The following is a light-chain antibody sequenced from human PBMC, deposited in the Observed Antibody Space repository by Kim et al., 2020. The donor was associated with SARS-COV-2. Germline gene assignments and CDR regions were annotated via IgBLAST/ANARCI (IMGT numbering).Light chain of an antibody. Sequence: ELVLTQSSGTLSLSPGEGATLSCRASQSVNGRFLAWYQQTPGQAPRLLIYGASTRATGIPDRFSGSGYGTDFTLTISRLEPEDFAMYYCQQYDSSVWTFGRGNKVDIK. CDR3: QQYDSSVWT. J-gene: IGKJ1*01. CDR1: QSVNGRF. CDR2: GAS. V-gene: IGKV3-20*01.